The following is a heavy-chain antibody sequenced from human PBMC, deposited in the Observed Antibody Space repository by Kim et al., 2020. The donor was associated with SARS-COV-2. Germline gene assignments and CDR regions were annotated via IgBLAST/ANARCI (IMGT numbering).Heavy chain of an antibody. Sequence: GGSLRLSCAASGFTVSSNYMSWVRQAPGKGLEWVSVIYSGGSTYYADSVKGRFTISRANSKNTLYLPMNSLRAEDTAVFYCARGRYYDILTGYLNPYYF. CDR1: GFTVSSNY. CDR3: ARGRYYDILTGYLNPYYF. V-gene: IGHV3-66*01. J-gene: IGHJ4*01. D-gene: IGHD3-9*01. CDR2: IYSGGST.